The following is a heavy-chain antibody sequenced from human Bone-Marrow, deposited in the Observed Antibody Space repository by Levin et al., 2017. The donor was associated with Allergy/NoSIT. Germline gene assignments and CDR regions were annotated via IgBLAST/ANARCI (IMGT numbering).Heavy chain of an antibody. CDR3: ARTRRQYSTSFDGMDV. Sequence: GGSLRLSCAASGFTFSSYAMHWVRQAPGKGLEWVAVISYHGSYKHYIDSVKGRFTISRDNSKNTLYLQMNSLRPADTAVYFCARTRRQYSTSFDGMDVWGQGTAVTGS. V-gene: IGHV3-30*04. CDR1: GFTFSSYA. J-gene: IGHJ6*02. D-gene: IGHD6-6*01. CDR2: ISYHGSYK.